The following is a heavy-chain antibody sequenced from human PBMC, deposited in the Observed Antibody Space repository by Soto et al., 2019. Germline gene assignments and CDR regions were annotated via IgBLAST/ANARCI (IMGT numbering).Heavy chain of an antibody. D-gene: IGHD5-18*01. CDR3: AREQTCGYSYGGYYYYGMDV. Sequence: SETLSLTCTVSGGSISSGGYYWSWIRQHPGKGLEWIGYIYYSGSTYYNPSLKSRVTISVDTSKDQFSLKLSSVTAADTAVYYCAREQTCGYSYGGYYYYGMDVWGQGTTVTVSS. CDR1: GGSISSGGYY. J-gene: IGHJ6*02. V-gene: IGHV4-31*03. CDR2: IYYSGST.